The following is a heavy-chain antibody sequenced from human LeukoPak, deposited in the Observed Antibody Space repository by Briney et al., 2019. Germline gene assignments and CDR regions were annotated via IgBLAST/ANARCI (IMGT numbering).Heavy chain of an antibody. CDR3: GVGATPDAFGI. CDR1: GYTFTSYY. Sequence: GASVKVSCKASGYTFTSYYMHWVRQAPGQGLEWMGIINPSGGSTSYAQKFQGRVTMTRDTSTSTVYMELSSLRSEDTAVYYCGVGATPDAFGIWGQGTMVTVSS. CDR2: INPSGGST. D-gene: IGHD1-26*01. V-gene: IGHV1-46*01. J-gene: IGHJ3*02.